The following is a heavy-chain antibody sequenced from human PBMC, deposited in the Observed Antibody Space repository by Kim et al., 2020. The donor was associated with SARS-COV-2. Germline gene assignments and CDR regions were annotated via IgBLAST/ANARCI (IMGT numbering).Heavy chain of an antibody. CDR2: ISYDGSNK. J-gene: IGHJ6*02. D-gene: IGHD6-19*01. Sequence: GGSLRLSCAASGFTFSSYGMHWVRQAPGKGLEWVAVISYDGSNKNYVDSVKGRFTISRDNSKNTLYLQMNSLRAEDTAVYYCARDIASYSSGWIYYYYGMDVWGQGTTVPVSS. V-gene: IGHV3-30*04. CDR1: GFTFSSYG. CDR3: ARDIASYSSGWIYYYYGMDV.